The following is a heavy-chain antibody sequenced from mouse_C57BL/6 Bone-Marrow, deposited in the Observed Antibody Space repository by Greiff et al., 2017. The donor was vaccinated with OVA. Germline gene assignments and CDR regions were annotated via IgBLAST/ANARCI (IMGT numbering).Heavy chain of an antibody. V-gene: IGHV14-4*01. D-gene: IGHD2-13*01. CDR3: TKGEAWFAY. J-gene: IGHJ3*01. CDR2: IDPENGDT. CDR1: GFNIKDDY. Sequence: VHVKQSGAELVRPGASVKLSCTASGFNIKDDYMHWVKQRPEQGLEWIGWIDPENGDTEYASKFQGKATITADTSSNTAYLQLSSLTSEDTAVYYCTKGEAWFAYWGQGTLVTVFA.